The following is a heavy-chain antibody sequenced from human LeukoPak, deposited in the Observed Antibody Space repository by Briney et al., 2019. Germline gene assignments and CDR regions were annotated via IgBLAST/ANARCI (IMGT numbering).Heavy chain of an antibody. CDR2: IYFSGST. V-gene: IGHV4-59*11. J-gene: IGHJ5*02. CDR3: ARQPNWNYLWFDP. CDR1: GASFSGHY. Sequence: SSETLSLTCTVSGASFSGHYWSWIRQPPGKGLELIGYIYFSGSTNYNPSLKSRVTISVDTSKNQLSLKLSSVPAADTAMYYCARQPNWNYLWFDPWGQGTLVTVSS. D-gene: IGHD1-7*01.